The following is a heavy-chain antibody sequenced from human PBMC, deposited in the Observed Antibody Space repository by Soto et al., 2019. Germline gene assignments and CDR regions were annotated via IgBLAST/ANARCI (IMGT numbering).Heavy chain of an antibody. CDR2: LDYSGIT. CDR1: GGSISNYY. CDR3: ASHRASAGYNWFDP. Sequence: QVQLQESGPGLVKPSETLSLTCTVSGGSISNYYWSWIRQPPGKGLEWIGYLDYSGITDYNPSLRSRVTISVGTSKYQFSLTLTSVPAADTAVYYFASHRASAGYNWFDPWGQGTLVPVAS. D-gene: IGHD6-13*01. J-gene: IGHJ5*02. V-gene: IGHV4-59*08.